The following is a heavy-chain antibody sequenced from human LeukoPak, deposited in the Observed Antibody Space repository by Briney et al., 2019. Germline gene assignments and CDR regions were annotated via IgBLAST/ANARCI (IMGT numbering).Heavy chain of an antibody. V-gene: IGHV3-21*01. D-gene: IGHD2-15*01. CDR2: ISSSSSYI. J-gene: IGHJ4*02. Sequence: GGSLRLSCAASGFTFSSYWMTWVRQAPGKGLEWVSSISSSSSYIYYADSVKGRFTISRDNAKNSLYLQMNSLRAEDTAVYYCARDSSSVVVAAAIDYWGQGTLVTVSS. CDR1: GFTFSSYW. CDR3: ARDSSSVVVAAAIDY.